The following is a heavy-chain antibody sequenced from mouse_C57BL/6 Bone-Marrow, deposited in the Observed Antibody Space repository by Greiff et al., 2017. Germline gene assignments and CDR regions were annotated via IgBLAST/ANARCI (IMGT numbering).Heavy chain of an antibody. CDR1: GFNIKDDY. Sequence: EVQLVESGAELVRPGASVKLSCTASGFNIKDDYMHWVKQRPEQGLEWIGWIDPENGDTEYASKFQGKATITADTSSNTAYLQLSSLTSEDTAVXYCTTNYSKTWYFDVWGTGTTVTVSS. CDR2: IDPENGDT. CDR3: TTNYSKTWYFDV. V-gene: IGHV14-4*01. D-gene: IGHD2-5*01. J-gene: IGHJ1*03.